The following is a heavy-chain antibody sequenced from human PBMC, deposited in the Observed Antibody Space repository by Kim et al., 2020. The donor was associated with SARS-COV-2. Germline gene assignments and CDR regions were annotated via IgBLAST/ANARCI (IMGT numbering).Heavy chain of an antibody. J-gene: IGHJ6*02. CDR1: GGSFSGYY. CDR3: ARGNYYGSGSCHVGLRDYYYYGMDV. Sequence: SETLSLTCAVYGGSFSGYYWSWIRQPPGKGLEWIGEINHSGSTNYNPSLKSRVTISVDTSKNQFSLKLSSVTAADTAVYYCARGNYYGSGSCHVGLRDYYYYGMDVWGPGTTVTVSS. CDR2: INHSGST. D-gene: IGHD3-10*01. V-gene: IGHV4-34*01.